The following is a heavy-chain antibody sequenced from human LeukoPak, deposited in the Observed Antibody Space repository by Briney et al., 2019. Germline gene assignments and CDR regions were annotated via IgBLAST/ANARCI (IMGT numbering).Heavy chain of an antibody. CDR2: ISYDGSNK. Sequence: QPGRSLRLSCAASGFTFSSYGMHWVRQAPGKGLEWVAVISYDGSNKYYADSVKGRFTISRDNSKNTLYLQMNSLRAEDTAVYYCASWSQPRWGQGTLVTVSS. CDR1: GFTFSSYG. J-gene: IGHJ4*02. V-gene: IGHV3-30*03. D-gene: IGHD1-1*01. CDR3: ASWSQPR.